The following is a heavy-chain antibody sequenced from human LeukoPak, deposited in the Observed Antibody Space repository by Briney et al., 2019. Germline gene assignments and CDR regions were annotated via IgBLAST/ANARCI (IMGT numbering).Heavy chain of an antibody. J-gene: IGHJ4*02. D-gene: IGHD3-16*01. CDR2: LRGDGET. CDR1: GFIFSSYA. Sequence: GGSLRLSCAASGFIFSSYAMSWVRQAPARGLGWVSSLRGDGETFYGDSVRGRFSLSRDESRNPVYLHLNNLRVEDTAIYYCAKASWVSTADAVLWGQGTVVTVS. CDR3: AKASWVSTADAVL. V-gene: IGHV3-23*02.